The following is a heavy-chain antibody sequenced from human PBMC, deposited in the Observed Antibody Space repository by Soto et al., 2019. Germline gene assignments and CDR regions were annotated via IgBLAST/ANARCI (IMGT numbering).Heavy chain of an antibody. D-gene: IGHD2-2*01. CDR2: IIPIFGTA. CDR1: GGTFSSYA. J-gene: IGHJ6*02. V-gene: IGHV1-69*12. CDR3: ARHVPAAGYYYGMDV. Sequence: QVQLVQSGAEVKKPGSSVKVSCKASGGTFSSYAISWVRQAPGQGREWMGGIIPIFGTANYAQKFQGRVTITADESTSTAYMELSSLKYEDTAVYYCARHVPAAGYYYGMDVWGQGTTVTVSS.